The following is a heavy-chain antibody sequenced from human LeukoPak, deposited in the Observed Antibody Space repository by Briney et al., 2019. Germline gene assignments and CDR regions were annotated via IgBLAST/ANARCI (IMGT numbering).Heavy chain of an antibody. CDR1: GVTFSSYW. CDR3: ARDSNPNDGQVFYDAFDI. D-gene: IGHD5/OR15-5a*01. V-gene: IGHV3-7*01. J-gene: IGHJ3*02. CDR2: IKRPGRAK. Sequence: RGPLRLSRAASGVTFSSYWMTRLRQAPGKGLERVAHIKRPGRAKHYLVAVKERLTISRDNAKNSLYLQMNSLRAEDTAVYFCARDSNPNDGQVFYDAFDIWGQGTMVTVSS.